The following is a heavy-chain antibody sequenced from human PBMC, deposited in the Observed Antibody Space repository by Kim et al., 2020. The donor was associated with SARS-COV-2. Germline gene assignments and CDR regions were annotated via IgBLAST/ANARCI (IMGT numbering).Heavy chain of an antibody. V-gene: IGHV1-3*01. CDR2: IKLGNGDT. Sequence: SVKVSCKASGYTFSNYVMHWVRQAPGQGLEWMGWIKLGNGDTKYSRKFQGRVTMTWDTSASTAYMELSSLRSEDTAVYYCARADEYHLNLFDPWGQGTLVTVSS. J-gene: IGHJ5*02. D-gene: IGHD2-2*01. CDR3: ARADEYHLNLFDP. CDR1: GYTFSNYV.